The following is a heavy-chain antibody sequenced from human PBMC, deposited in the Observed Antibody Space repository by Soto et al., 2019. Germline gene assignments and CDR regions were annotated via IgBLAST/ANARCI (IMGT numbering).Heavy chain of an antibody. CDR3: AREIHLIAVAGRLLNGMDV. V-gene: IGHV6-1*01. CDR2: TYYRSKWYN. J-gene: IGHJ6*02. CDR1: GDSVSSNSAA. D-gene: IGHD6-19*01. Sequence: SQTLSLTCVISGDSVSSNSAAWNWIRQSPSRGLEWLGRTYYRSKWYNDYAVSVKSRITINPDTSKNQFSLQLNSVTPEDTAVYYCAREIHLIAVAGRLLNGMDVWGQGSTVTVAS.